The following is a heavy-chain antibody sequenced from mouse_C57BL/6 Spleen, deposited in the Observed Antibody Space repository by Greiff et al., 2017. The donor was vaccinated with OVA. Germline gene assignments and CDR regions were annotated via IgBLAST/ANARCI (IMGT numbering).Heavy chain of an antibody. CDR1: GFNFKDYY. CDR2: IDPEDGET. D-gene: IGHD1-1*01. J-gene: IGHJ1*03. V-gene: IGHV14-2*01. Sequence: EVQLQQSGAELVKPGASVKLSCTASGFNFKDYYMHWVKQRPEQGLEWIGRIDPEDGETKYAPKFQGKAPLPADTSSNTAYLQLSSLTAEDTAVCYCADGSSPYGYFDVWGTGTTVTVSS. CDR3: ADGSSPYGYFDV.